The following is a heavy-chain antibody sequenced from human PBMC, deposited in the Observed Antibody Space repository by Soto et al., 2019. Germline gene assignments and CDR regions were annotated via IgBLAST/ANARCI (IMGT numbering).Heavy chain of an antibody. Sequence: PGESLKISCQGSGYSFTNYWIGWVRQMPGKGLEWMGSIYPGDSHTRYSPSFQGQVTISADKSISTAYLQWSSLKASDTAMYYCARAGNNWFDPWGQGTLVTVSS. CDR2: IYPGDSHT. CDR3: ARAGNNWFDP. CDR1: GYSFTNYW. J-gene: IGHJ5*02. V-gene: IGHV5-51*01. D-gene: IGHD6-13*01.